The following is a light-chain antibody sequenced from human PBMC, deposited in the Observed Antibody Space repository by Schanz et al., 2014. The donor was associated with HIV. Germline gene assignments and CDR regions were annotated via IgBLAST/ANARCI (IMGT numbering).Light chain of an antibody. J-gene: IGKJ4*01. CDR2: AAS. Sequence: EIVMTQSPGTLSLSPGERATLSCRASQIVSSSYLAWYQHKPGQSPRLLIYAASSLQSGVPSRFSGSGSGTEFTLTISGLQPDDFAIYFCQQYNSYPITFGGGTKVEI. CDR3: QQYNSYPIT. V-gene: IGKV3-20*01. CDR1: QIVSSSY.